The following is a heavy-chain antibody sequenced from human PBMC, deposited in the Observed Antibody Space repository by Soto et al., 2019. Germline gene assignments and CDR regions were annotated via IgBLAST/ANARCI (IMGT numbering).Heavy chain of an antibody. D-gene: IGHD2-21*02. CDR1: GYTFTSYA. V-gene: IGHV1-3*01. Sequence: GASVKVSCKASGYTFTSYAMHWVRQAPGQRLEWMGWINAGNGNTKYSQKFQGRVTITRDTSASTAYMELSSLGSEDTAVYDCARSIVVVTALDDWGQGTLVTVSS. CDR2: INAGNGNT. CDR3: ARSIVVVTALDD. J-gene: IGHJ4*02.